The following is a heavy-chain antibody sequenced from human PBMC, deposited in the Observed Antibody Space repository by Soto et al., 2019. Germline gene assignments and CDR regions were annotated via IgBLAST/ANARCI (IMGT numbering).Heavy chain of an antibody. V-gene: IGHV1-18*01. J-gene: IGHJ6*02. Sequence: ASVKVSCKTSGYTFTRYGISWVRQAPGQGLEWMGWISTYNGNTNYAQKFQGRVSMTTDTPTNTAYMDLRSLTSGDTAVYYCAREGYCSSGSCALYYHDYFGMDVWGQGTAVTVSS. D-gene: IGHD2-15*01. CDR2: ISTYNGNT. CDR3: AREGYCSSGSCALYYHDYFGMDV. CDR1: GYTFTRYG.